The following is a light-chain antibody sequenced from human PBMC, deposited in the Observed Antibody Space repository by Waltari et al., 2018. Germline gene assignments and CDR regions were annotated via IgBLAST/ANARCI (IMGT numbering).Light chain of an antibody. CDR3: QQYDGSILT. Sequence: IVLTQSPDTLSLSPGQRATLSCRASQTINNNFLVWYQQKPGQAPRLLIHGASSRAPGFPDRLSGSGSGTDFTLTISRLEPEDVAVYYCQQYDGSILTFGGGTKVEI. CDR2: GAS. J-gene: IGKJ4*01. V-gene: IGKV3-20*01. CDR1: QTINNNF.